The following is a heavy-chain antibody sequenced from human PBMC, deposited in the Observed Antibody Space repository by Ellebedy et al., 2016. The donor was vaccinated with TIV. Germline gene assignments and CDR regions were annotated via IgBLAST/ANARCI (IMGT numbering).Heavy chain of an antibody. CDR2: IIPILGIA. CDR3: ARDHYCSGGSCYFTFDY. D-gene: IGHD2-15*01. CDR1: GGTFSSYA. V-gene: IGHV1-69*04. J-gene: IGHJ4*02. Sequence: SVKVSXXASGGTFSSYAISWVRQAPGQGLEWMGRIIPILGIANYAQKFQGRVTITADKSTSTAYMELSSLRSEDTAVYYCARDHYCSGGSCYFTFDYWGQGTLVTVSS.